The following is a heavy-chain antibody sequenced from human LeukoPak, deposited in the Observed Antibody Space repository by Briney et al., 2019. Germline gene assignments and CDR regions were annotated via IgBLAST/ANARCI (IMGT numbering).Heavy chain of an antibody. CDR1: GFTFSNYA. J-gene: IGHJ4*02. V-gene: IGHV3-23*01. D-gene: IGHD5-12*01. CDR3: ARLGWLINFDY. CDR2: ISGSGDNT. Sequence: GGSLRLSCAASGFTFSNYAMSWVRQAPGKGLEWVSIISGSGDNTHYADSVKGRFTISRDNSKNTLYLQMKTLRAEDTAIYYCARLGWLINFDYWGQGTLVTVSS.